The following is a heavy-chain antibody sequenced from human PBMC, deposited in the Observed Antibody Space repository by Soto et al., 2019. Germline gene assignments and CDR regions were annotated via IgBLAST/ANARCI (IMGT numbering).Heavy chain of an antibody. CDR3: ATGTAAPAH. J-gene: IGHJ1*01. Sequence: EVQLLESGGGLVQPGGSLRLSCAASGFTFSNFDMSWVRQAPGKGLEWVSGISTSGGTTYYADSVKGRFTSSRDNSKNTLNLQMTSLRAEETAVYYGATGTAAPAHWGQGTLVTVSS. CDR1: GFTFSNFD. V-gene: IGHV3-23*01. D-gene: IGHD6-13*01. CDR2: ISTSGGTT.